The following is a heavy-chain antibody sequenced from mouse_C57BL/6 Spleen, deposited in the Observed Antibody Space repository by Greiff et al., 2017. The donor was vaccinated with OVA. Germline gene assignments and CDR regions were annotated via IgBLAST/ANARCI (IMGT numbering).Heavy chain of an antibody. Sequence: QVQLQQPGAELVMPGASVKLSCKASGYTFTSYWMHWVKQRPGQGLEWIGEIDPSDSYTNYNQKFKGKSTLTVDKSSSTAYMQLSSLTSEDSAVYYCARCYYGSSPYYLDYWGQGTTLTVSS. CDR3: ARCYYGSSPYYLDY. J-gene: IGHJ2*01. V-gene: IGHV1-69*01. CDR1: GYTFTSYW. D-gene: IGHD1-1*01. CDR2: IDPSDSYT.